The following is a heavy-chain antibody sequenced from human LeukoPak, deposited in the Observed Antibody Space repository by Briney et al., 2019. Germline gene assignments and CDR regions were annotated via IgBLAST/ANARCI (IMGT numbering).Heavy chain of an antibody. CDR3: ARGDTMVRGVQTSWYFDC. CDR1: GGSISSYY. Sequence: PSETLSLTCTVSGGSISSYYWSWIRQPPGKGLEWIGYIYYSGSTNYNPSLKSRVTISVDTSKNQFSLKLSSVTAADTAVYYCARGDTMVRGVQTSWYFDCWGQGTLVTVSS. J-gene: IGHJ4*02. CDR2: IYYSGST. D-gene: IGHD3-10*01. V-gene: IGHV4-59*01.